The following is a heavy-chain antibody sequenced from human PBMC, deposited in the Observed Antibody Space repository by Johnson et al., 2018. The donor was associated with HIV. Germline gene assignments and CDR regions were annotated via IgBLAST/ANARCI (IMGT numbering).Heavy chain of an antibody. D-gene: IGHD1-20*01. Sequence: QVQLVESGGGVVQPGGSLRLSCAASGFTFSSYWMHWVRQAPGKGLEWVCGINPRPDSAACADSVKGRFTISRDNAKTSLYLQMNSLRAKDTALYYCARDRTITGNDPFDIWGQGTMVTVSS. CDR1: GFTFSSYW. CDR2: INPRPDSA. CDR3: ARDRTITGNDPFDI. V-gene: IGHV3-NL1*01. J-gene: IGHJ3*02.